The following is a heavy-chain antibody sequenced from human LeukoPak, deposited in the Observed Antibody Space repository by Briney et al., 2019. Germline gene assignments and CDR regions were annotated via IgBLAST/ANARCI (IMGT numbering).Heavy chain of an antibody. CDR3: GRRYTDLGWWFDP. J-gene: IGHJ5*02. CDR2: INHSGST. V-gene: IGHV4-34*01. CDR1: VGSFSGYY. D-gene: IGHD3-16*02. Sequence: SETLSLTCAVYVGSFSGYYWSWIRQPPGKGLGWIGEINHSGSTNCNPSLQSRVTISVETSKNKVSLKLRSVTAADTVVYYCGRRYTDLGWWFDPWGQGTLVTVSS.